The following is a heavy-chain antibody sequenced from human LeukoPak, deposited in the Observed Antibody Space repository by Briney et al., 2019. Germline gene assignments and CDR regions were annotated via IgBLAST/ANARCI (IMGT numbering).Heavy chain of an antibody. J-gene: IGHJ4*02. D-gene: IGHD6-6*01. CDR2: ISSSSSTI. CDR3: ARRYSSSSPLFDY. Sequence: GGSLRLSCAASGFTLSSYSMNWARQAPGKGLEWVSYISSSSSTIYYADSVKGRFTISRDNAKNSLYLQMNSLRAEDTAVYYCARRYSSSSPLFDYWGQGTLVTVSS. CDR1: GFTLSSYS. V-gene: IGHV3-48*04.